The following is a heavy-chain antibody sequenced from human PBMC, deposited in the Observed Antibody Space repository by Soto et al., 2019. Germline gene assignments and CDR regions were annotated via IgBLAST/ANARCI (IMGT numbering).Heavy chain of an antibody. J-gene: IGHJ5*02. CDR3: AKANYDSSGYYLYWFDP. CDR1: GGTFSSYA. V-gene: IGHV1-69*06. CDR2: IIPIFGTA. D-gene: IGHD3-22*01. Sequence: SVQVPRKASGGTFSSYAISWVRQAPGQGLEWMGGIIPIFGTANYAQKFQGRVTITADKSTSTAYMELSSLRSEDTAVYYCAKANYDSSGYYLYWFDPWGQGTLVTVSS.